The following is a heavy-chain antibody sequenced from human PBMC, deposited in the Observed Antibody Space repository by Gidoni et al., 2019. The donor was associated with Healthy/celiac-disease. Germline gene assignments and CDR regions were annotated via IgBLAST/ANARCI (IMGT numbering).Heavy chain of an antibody. CDR2: ISYDGSNK. CDR1: GFTFRSYG. Sequence: QVQLVESGGGVVQPGRSLRLPCAASGFTFRSYGLPRVRQAPGKGLGWVAVISYDGSNKYYADSVKGRFTISRDNSKNTLYLQMNSLRAEDTAVYYCAKDGRHYYDSSAGGPGYFQHWGQGTLVTVSS. J-gene: IGHJ1*01. D-gene: IGHD3-22*01. V-gene: IGHV3-30*18. CDR3: AKDGRHYYDSSAGGPGYFQH.